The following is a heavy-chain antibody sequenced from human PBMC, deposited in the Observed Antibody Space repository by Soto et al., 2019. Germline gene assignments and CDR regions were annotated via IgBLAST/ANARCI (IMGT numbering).Heavy chain of an antibody. Sequence: QPWGALRLSCAASVFTFSSYAMSWVRQAPGKGLEWVSAISGSGCSTYYADSVKGRFTISRDNSKNTLYLQMNSLRAEDTAVYYCAKAGDTDYYGMDVWGQGTTVPVSS. D-gene: IGHD3-16*01. V-gene: IGHV3-23*01. CDR2: ISGSGCST. CDR1: VFTFSSYA. J-gene: IGHJ6*02. CDR3: AKAGDTDYYGMDV.